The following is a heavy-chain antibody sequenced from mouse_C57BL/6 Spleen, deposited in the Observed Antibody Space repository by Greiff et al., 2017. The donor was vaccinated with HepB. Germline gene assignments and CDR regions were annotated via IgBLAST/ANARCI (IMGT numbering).Heavy chain of an antibody. J-gene: IGHJ3*01. CDR3: ASYDYDGESY. V-gene: IGHV3-6*01. CDR2: ISYDGSN. CDR1: GYSITSGYY. D-gene: IGHD2-4*01. Sequence: DVKLQESGPGLVKPSQSLSLTCSVTGYSITSGYYWNWIRQFPGNKLEWMGYISYDGSNNYNPSLKNRISITRDTSKNQFFLKLNSVTTEDTATYYCASYDYDGESYWGQGTLVTVSA.